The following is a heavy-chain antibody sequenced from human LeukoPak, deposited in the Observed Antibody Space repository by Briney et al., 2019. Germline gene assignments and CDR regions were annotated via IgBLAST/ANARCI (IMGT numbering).Heavy chain of an antibody. Sequence: GASVKVSCKASGYTFSSYGITWVRQAPEQGLEWMGWISAYNGNTVYAQRFQGRVSMTTDTSTNTAYMEVRSLTSDDTAIYYCARAKRSTVTTLDYWGQGTLVAVSS. J-gene: IGHJ4*02. D-gene: IGHD4-17*01. CDR2: ISAYNGNT. V-gene: IGHV1-18*01. CDR3: ARAKRSTVTTLDY. CDR1: GYTFSSYG.